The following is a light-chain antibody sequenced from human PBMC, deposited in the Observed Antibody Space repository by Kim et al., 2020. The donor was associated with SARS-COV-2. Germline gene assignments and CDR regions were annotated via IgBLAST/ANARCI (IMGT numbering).Light chain of an antibody. CDR2: QDS. CDR3: QAWDSSTVV. Sequence: SYELTQPPSVPVSPGQTASITCSGDKLGDKYACWYQQKPGQSPVLVIYQDSKRPSGIPERFSGSNSGNTATLTISGTQAMDEADYYCQAWDSSTVVFGGGTQLTVL. J-gene: IGLJ2*01. V-gene: IGLV3-1*01. CDR1: KLGDKY.